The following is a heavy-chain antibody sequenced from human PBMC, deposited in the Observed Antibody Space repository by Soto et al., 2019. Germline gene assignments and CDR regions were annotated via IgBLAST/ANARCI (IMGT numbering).Heavy chain of an antibody. V-gene: IGHV1-69*13. J-gene: IGHJ6*02. Sequence: GASVKPSCKACGGTFSSYAISWVRQAPGQGLEWMGGIIPIFGTANYAQKFQGRVTITADESTSTAYMELSSLRSEDTAVYYCARDGGSGSYGFYYYGMDVWGQGTTVTVSS. CDR1: GGTFSSYA. CDR2: IIPIFGTA. D-gene: IGHD3-10*01. CDR3: ARDGGSGSYGFYYYGMDV.